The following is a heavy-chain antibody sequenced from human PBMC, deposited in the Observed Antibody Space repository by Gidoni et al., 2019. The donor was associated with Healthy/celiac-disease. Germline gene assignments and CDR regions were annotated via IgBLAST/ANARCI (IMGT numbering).Heavy chain of an antibody. CDR1: GFTFSSYA. J-gene: IGHJ4*02. D-gene: IGHD4-4*01. Sequence: EVQLLESGGGLVQPGGSLRLSCAASGFTFSSYAMSWVRQAPGKGLEWVSAISGSGGSTYYADSVKGRFTISRDNSKNTLYLQMNSLRAEDTAVYYCAKDRATVTTFHRGGLRISYWGQGTLVTVSS. V-gene: IGHV3-23*01. CDR2: ISGSGGST. CDR3: AKDRATVTTFHRGGLRISY.